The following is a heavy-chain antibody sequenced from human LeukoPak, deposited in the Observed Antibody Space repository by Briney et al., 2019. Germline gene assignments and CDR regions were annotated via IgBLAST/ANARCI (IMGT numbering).Heavy chain of an antibody. CDR2: VYFSGST. Sequence: SQTLSLTCTVSGGSISSGGYYWGWIRQPPGKGLEWIGSVYFSGSTYNNPSLKSRVTISIDTSKNQFSLKLSSVTAADTAVYYCARWGSSSWQFDFWGQGTLLTVSS. CDR1: GGSISSGGYY. CDR3: ARWGSSSWQFDF. J-gene: IGHJ4*02. D-gene: IGHD6-13*01. V-gene: IGHV4-39*07.